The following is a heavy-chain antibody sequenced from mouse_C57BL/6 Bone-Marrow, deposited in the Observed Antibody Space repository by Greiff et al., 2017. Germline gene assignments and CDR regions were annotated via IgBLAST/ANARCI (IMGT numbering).Heavy chain of an antibody. CDR2: ISSGGSYT. CDR1: GFTFSSYG. J-gene: IGHJ3*01. D-gene: IGHD1-1*01. Sequence: EVKLMESGGDLVKPGGSLKLSCAASGFTFSSYGMSWVRQTPDKRLEWVATISSGGSYTYYPDSVKGRFNISRDNAKKTLYLQMSSLKSEDTAMYYCARNSGSSWFAYWGQWTLVTVSA. CDR3: ARNSGSSWFAY. V-gene: IGHV5-6*01.